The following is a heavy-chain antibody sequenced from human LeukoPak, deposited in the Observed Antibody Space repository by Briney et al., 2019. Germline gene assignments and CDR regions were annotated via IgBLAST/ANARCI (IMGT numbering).Heavy chain of an antibody. CDR1: GGSISSYY. J-gene: IGHJ4*02. Sequence: SETLSLTCTVSGGSISSYYWSWIRQPPGKGLEWIGYIYYSGSTNYNPSLKSRVTISVDTSKNQFSLKLSSVTAADTAVYYCARHRAANSSGQDYWGQGTLVTVSS. CDR3: ARHRAANSSGQDY. V-gene: IGHV4-59*08. CDR2: IYYSGST. D-gene: IGHD6-19*01.